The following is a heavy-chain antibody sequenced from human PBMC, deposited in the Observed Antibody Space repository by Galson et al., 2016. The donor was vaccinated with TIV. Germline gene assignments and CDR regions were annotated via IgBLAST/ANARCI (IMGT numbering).Heavy chain of an antibody. J-gene: IGHJ4*02. D-gene: IGHD2-21*01. V-gene: IGHV3-43*01. CDR3: ARHVTCGGDCYYFDF. CDR2: ISWKDHNT. Sequence: SLRLSCAASGFSFHHYTMHWVRQVPRQGLEWVALISWKDHNTYYADSVKGRFTISRDNAKNSLYLQMNSLRAEDTALYLCARHVTCGGDCYYFDFWGQGTLVTVSS. CDR1: GFSFHHYT.